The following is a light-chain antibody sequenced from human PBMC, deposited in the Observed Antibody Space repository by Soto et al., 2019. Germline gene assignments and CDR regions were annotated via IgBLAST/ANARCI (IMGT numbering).Light chain of an antibody. CDR1: SSNIGSYS. Sequence: QSVLTQPPSVSAAPGQKVTISCSGSSSNIGSYSVSWYQQLPGTAPKLLIYENYERPSGIPDRFSGSKSGTSATLGITGLQTGDEADYYCGAWDGSLTGGVFCGGTKVTVL. J-gene: IGLJ2*01. V-gene: IGLV1-51*02. CDR3: GAWDGSLTGGV. CDR2: ENY.